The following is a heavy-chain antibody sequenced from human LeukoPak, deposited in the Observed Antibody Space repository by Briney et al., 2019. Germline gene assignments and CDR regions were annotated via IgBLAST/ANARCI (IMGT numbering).Heavy chain of an antibody. CDR3: AREGSGYSSGPAFDY. V-gene: IGHV1-2*06. CDR2: INPKSGGT. J-gene: IGHJ4*02. CDR1: GYTFTCYY. Sequence: ASVKVSCKASGYTFTCYYMHWVRQAPGQGLEWMGRINPKSGGTNYAQKFQGRVTMTRDTSISTAYMELSRLRSDDTAVYYCAREGSGYSSGPAFDYWGQGTLVTVSS. D-gene: IGHD6-19*01.